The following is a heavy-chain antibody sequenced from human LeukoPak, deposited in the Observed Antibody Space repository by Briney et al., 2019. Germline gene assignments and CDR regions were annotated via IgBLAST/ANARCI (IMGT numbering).Heavy chain of an antibody. J-gene: IGHJ6*03. CDR3: ARTTMVRGTYYMDV. CDR1: GGSISSYY. D-gene: IGHD3-10*01. V-gene: IGHV4-59*01. CDR2: IYYSGYT. Sequence: SETLSLTCTVSGGSISSYYWSWIRQPPGQGLEWIGYIYYSGYTNYNPSLKSRVTISVDTSKNQFSLKLSSVTVADTAVYYCARTTMVRGTYYMDVWGKGTTVTISS.